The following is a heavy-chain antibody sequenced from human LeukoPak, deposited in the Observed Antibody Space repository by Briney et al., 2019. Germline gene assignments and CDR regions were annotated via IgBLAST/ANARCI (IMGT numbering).Heavy chain of an antibody. CDR3: AKEPLGCGGDCHFDY. D-gene: IGHD2-21*02. CDR2: IIPIYNPV. CDR1: GGTFSSYA. Sequence: SVKVSCKTSGGTFSSYAFSWMRQAPGQGLEWVGRIIPIYNPVDYTQRFQGRVTITADESTNTVYLELSSLRYDDTAVYYCAKEPLGCGGDCHFDYWGQGTLVTVSS. J-gene: IGHJ4*02. V-gene: IGHV1-69*13.